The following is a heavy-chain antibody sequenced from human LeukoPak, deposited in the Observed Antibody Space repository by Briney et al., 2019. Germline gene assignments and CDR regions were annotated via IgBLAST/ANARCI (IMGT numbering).Heavy chain of an antibody. V-gene: IGHV3-64D*06. Sequence: GGSLRLSCSASGFTFSSYAMHWVRQAPGKGLEYVSAISSNGGSTYYADSVKGRFTISRDNSKNTLYLQMSSLRAEDTAVYYCAKKSPSTDLDSWGQGTLVTVSS. J-gene: IGHJ4*02. CDR3: AKKSPSTDLDS. CDR1: GFTFSSYA. D-gene: IGHD4-17*01. CDR2: ISSNGGST.